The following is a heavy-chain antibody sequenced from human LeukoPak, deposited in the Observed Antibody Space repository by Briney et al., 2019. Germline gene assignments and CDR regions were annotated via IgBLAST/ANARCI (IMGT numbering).Heavy chain of an antibody. CDR2: IYYSGST. J-gene: IGHJ4*02. V-gene: IGHV4-39*07. Sequence: PSETLSLTCTVSGGSISSSSYYWGWIRQPPGKGLEWIGSIYYSGSTYYNPSLKSRVTISVDTSKNQFSLKLSSVTAADTAVYYCARGSGTTGTPFDYWGQGTLVTVSS. D-gene: IGHD1-1*01. CDR1: GGSISSSSYY. CDR3: ARGSGTTGTPFDY.